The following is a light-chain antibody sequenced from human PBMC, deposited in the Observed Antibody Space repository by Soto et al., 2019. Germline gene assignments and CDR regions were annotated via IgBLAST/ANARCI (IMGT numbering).Light chain of an antibody. J-gene: IGLJ1*01. V-gene: IGLV2-14*01. CDR2: EVS. Sequence: QSVLTQPASVSGSPGQSITISCTGTSSDVGGYNYVSWYQQHPGKAPKLMIYEVSNRPSGVSNRFSGSKSGTTASLTISGLQAEDEADYYCSSYTSRTLYVFGTGTTLTVL. CDR1: SSDVGGYNY. CDR3: SSYTSRTLYV.